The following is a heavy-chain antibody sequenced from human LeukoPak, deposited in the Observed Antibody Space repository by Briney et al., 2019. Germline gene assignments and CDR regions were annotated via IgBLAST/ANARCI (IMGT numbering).Heavy chain of an antibody. CDR1: GLSFSNFW. J-gene: IGHJ4*02. CDR3: AGGGSYPGY. Sequence: PGGSLRLSCAASGLSFSNFWLSWVRQAPGKGLEWVASIKPDGSQELYVDSVKGRFAISRDNPDNSLFLQLNSLRAEDTAIYCCAGGGSYPGYWGQGTLVTVSS. CDR2: IKPDGSQE. V-gene: IGHV3-7*01. D-gene: IGHD1-26*01.